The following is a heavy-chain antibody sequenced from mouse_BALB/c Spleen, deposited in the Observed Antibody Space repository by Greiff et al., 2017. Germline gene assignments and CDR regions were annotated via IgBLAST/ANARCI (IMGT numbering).Heavy chain of an antibody. V-gene: IGHV1-4*01. J-gene: IGHJ3*01. CDR1: GYTFTSYT. D-gene: IGHD1-1*01. Sequence: QVQLQQSGAELARPGASVKMSCKASGYTFTSYTMHWVKQRPGQGLEWIGYINPSSGYTNYNQKFKDKATLTADKSSSTAYMQLSSLTSEDSAVYYCARGDYGSSYGRHLFADWGQGTLVTVSA. CDR3: ARGDYGSSYGRHLFAD. CDR2: INPSSGYT.